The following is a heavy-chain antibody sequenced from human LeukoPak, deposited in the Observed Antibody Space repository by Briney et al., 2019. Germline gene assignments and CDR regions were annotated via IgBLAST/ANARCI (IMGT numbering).Heavy chain of an antibody. D-gene: IGHD6-13*01. J-gene: IGHJ4*02. CDR2: IYPGDSDT. CDR3: ARHLAAAGGMGICDY. V-gene: IGHV5-51*01. Sequence: GESLKISCKGSGYSFTNYWIGWVRQMPGKGLEWMGIIYPGDSDTRYSPSFQGQVTISADKSISTAYLQWSSLKASDTAMYYCARHLAAAGGMGICDYWGQGALVTVSS. CDR1: GYSFTNYW.